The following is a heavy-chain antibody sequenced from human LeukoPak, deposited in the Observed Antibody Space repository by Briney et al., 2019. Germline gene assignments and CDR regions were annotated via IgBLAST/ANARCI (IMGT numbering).Heavy chain of an antibody. CDR3: AGNYHSIYYYYYGMDV. V-gene: IGHV1-3*01. Sequence: ASVKVSCKGSGYTFTSYAMHWVRQAPGQSLEWMGWINAGNGNTKYPQKFQGRVTITRDTSASTAYMELSSLRSEDTAVYYCAGNYHSIYYYYYGMDVWGQGTTVTVSS. J-gene: IGHJ6*02. CDR2: INAGNGNT. D-gene: IGHD4-11*01. CDR1: GYTFTSYA.